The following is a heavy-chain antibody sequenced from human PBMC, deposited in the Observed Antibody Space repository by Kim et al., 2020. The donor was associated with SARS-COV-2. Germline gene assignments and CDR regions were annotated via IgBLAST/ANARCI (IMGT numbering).Heavy chain of an antibody. CDR3: ARVKREGSSSGWHPGDY. CDR2: ISSSSYYT. D-gene: IGHD6-19*01. V-gene: IGHV3-11*05. CDR1: GFSFSDYY. J-gene: IGHJ4*02. Sequence: GGSLRLSCAASGFSFSDYYMTWIRQAPGKGLEWVSYISSSSYYTNYADSVKGRFTISRDNAKNSLYLQMNSLRAEDTAVYYCARVKREGSSSGWHPGDYWGQGTLVTVSS.